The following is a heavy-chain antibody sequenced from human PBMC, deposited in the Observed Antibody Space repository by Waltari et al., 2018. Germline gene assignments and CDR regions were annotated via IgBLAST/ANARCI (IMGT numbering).Heavy chain of an antibody. V-gene: IGHV1-69*12. CDR2: IIPIFGTA. CDR1: GGTFSSYA. D-gene: IGHD3-16*01. J-gene: IGHJ5*02. CDR3: ARAAYDYVWGRYNWFDP. Sequence: QVQLVQYGAEVKKPGSSVKVSCKASGGTFSSYAISWVRQAPGQGLEWMGGIIPIFGTANYAQKFQGRVTITADESTSTAYMELSSLRSEDTAVYYCARAAYDYVWGRYNWFDPWGQGTLVTVSS.